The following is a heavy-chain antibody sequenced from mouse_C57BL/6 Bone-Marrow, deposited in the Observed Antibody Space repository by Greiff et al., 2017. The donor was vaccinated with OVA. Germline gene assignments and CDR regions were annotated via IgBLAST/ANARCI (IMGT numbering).Heavy chain of an antibody. CDR2: INYDGSST. Sequence: EVKLVESEGGLVQPGSSMKLSCTASGFTFSDYYMAWVRQVPEKGLEWVANINYDGSSTYYLDSLKSRFIISRDNAKNILYLQMSSLKSEDTATYYCARGGYGNWFAYWGQGTLVTVSA. CDR1: GFTFSDYY. D-gene: IGHD2-1*01. V-gene: IGHV5-16*01. J-gene: IGHJ3*01. CDR3: ARGGYGNWFAY.